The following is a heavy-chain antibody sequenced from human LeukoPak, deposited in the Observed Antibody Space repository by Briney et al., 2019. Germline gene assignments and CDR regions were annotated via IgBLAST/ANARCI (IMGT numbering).Heavy chain of an antibody. D-gene: IGHD3-3*01. J-gene: IGHJ6*02. CDR3: ARDLRFLEWLSSYGMDV. V-gene: IGHV3-21*01. Sequence: PGGSLRLSCAASGFTFSSYSMNWVRQAPGKGLEWVSSISSSSSYIYYADSVKGRFTISRDNAKNSLYLQMNSLRAEDTAVYHCARDLRFLEWLSSYGMDVWGQGTTVTVSS. CDR1: GFTFSSYS. CDR2: ISSSSSYI.